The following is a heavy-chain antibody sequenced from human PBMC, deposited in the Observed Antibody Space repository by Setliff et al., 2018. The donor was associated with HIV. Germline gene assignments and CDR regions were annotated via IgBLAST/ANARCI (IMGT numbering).Heavy chain of an antibody. D-gene: IGHD2-2*01. Sequence: PSETLSLTCAVSGYSISSGYYWGWIRQPPGKGLEWIGSIYHSGSTYYNPSLKIRVTISVDTSKNQFSLKLSSVTAADTAVYYCAREYCSSTSCYPYDYWGQGTLVTSPQ. J-gene: IGHJ4*02. CDR1: GYSISSGYY. CDR3: AREYCSSTSCYPYDY. CDR2: IYHSGST. V-gene: IGHV4-38-2*02.